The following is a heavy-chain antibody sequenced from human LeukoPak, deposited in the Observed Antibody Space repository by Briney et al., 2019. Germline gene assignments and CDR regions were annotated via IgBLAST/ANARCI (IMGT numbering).Heavy chain of an antibody. J-gene: IGHJ4*02. V-gene: IGHV4-39*01. CDR2: IYYSGST. CDR1: GGSISSGGYY. CDR3: ARQIVGATNFDY. D-gene: IGHD1-26*01. Sequence: KASETLSLTCTVSGGSISSGGYYWSWIRQHPGKGLEWIGYIYYSGSTYYNPSLKSRVTISVDTSKNQFSLKLSFVTAADTAVYYCARQIVGATNFDYWGQGTLVTVSS.